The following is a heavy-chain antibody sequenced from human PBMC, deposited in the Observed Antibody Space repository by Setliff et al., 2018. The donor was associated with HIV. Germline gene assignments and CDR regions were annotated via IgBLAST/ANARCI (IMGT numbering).Heavy chain of an antibody. V-gene: IGHV1-3*01. Sequence: ASVKVSCKASGYTFTGNYIHWVRQAPGQSLEWMGWINAGYGNTKYSQKFQGRVTITRDASASTAYMELSSLRSEDTAVYYCARGSKGGFFDYWGQGTLVTVSS. J-gene: IGHJ4*02. CDR2: INAGYGNT. CDR1: GYTFTGNY. D-gene: IGHD3-16*01. CDR3: ARGSKGGFFDY.